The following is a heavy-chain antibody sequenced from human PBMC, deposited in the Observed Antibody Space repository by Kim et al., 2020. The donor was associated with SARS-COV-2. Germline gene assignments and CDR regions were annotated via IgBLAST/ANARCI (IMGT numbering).Heavy chain of an antibody. J-gene: IGHJ6*02. CDR3: ARDQNYEGYGMDV. D-gene: IGHD3-3*01. Sequence: GGSLRLSCAASGFTFSSYGMHWVRQAPGKGLEWVAVIWYDGSNKYYADSVKGRFTISRDNSKNTLYLQMNSLRAEDTAVYYCARDQNYEGYGMDVWGQGTTVTVSS. CDR2: IWYDGSNK. CDR1: GFTFSSYG. V-gene: IGHV3-33*01.